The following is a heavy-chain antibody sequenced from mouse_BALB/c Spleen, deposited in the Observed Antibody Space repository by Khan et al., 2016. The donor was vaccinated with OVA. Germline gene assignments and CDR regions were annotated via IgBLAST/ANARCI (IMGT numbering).Heavy chain of an antibody. V-gene: IGHV3-2*02. CDR3: ARVYGGDFDY. CDR1: GYSITTDYA. D-gene: IGHD1-1*01. J-gene: IGHJ2*01. Sequence: QLEESGPGLVKPSQSLSLTCTVTGYSITTDYAWNWIRQFPGNKLEWMGFLSYSGNTKYNPSLKSRISITRETSKNQFFLQLKSVTTEDTARYYCARVYGGDFDYWGQGTTLTVSS. CDR2: LSYSGNT.